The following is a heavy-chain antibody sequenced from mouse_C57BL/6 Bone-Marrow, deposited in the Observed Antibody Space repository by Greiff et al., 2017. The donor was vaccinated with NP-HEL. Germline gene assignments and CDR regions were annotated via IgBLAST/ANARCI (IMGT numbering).Heavy chain of an antibody. D-gene: IGHD1-1*01. CDR2: IDPETGGT. CDR1: GYTFTDYE. J-gene: IGHJ1*03. V-gene: IGHV1-15*01. CDR3: TREDYYGSSYYWYFDV. Sequence: VKLMESGAELVRPGASVTLSCKASGYTFTDYEMHWVKQTPVHGLEWIGAIDPETGGTAYNQKFKGKAILTADKSSSTAYMELRSLTSEDSAVYYCTREDYYGSSYYWYFDVWGTGTTVTVSS.